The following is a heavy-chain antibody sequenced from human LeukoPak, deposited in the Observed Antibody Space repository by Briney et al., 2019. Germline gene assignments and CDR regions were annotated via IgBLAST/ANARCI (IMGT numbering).Heavy chain of an antibody. CDR2: ISGSGGSI. CDR3: AAGGGNTFDP. J-gene: IGHJ5*02. Sequence: PGGSLRLSCVASGFTFTTYSMCWVRQAPGKGLEWVSSISGSGGSIYYAESVKGRFTISRDNSKNTLYLQMNSLRAEDTAVYYCAAGGGNTFDPWGQGTLVTVSS. CDR1: GFTFTTYS. V-gene: IGHV3-23*01. D-gene: IGHD1/OR15-1a*01.